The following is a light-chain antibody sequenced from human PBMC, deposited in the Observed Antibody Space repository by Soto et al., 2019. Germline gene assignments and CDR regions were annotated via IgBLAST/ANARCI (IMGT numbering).Light chain of an antibody. J-gene: IGKJ5*01. Sequence: EIVMTQSPASLSVSPGERATLSCRAIESVRSKLAWYQQKPGQAPRLLIYDASTRATGIPASVSGSVSGTEFTLTISSLQSEDFAGYYCQQYNNGPPITFCQLTRLEI. CDR3: QQYNNGPPIT. CDR1: ESVRSK. CDR2: DAS. V-gene: IGKV3-15*01.